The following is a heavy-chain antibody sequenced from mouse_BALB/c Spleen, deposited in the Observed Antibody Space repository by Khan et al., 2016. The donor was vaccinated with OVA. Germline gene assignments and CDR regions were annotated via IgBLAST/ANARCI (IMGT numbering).Heavy chain of an antibody. CDR1: GFSFTDSY. CDR2: IDPYNGGT. CDR3: ARTDYYGSSYYFGY. J-gene: IGHJ2*01. D-gene: IGHD1-1*01. V-gene: IGHV1S135*01. Sequence: VQLQQSGPELVKPGASVKLSCTASGFSFTDSYIFWVKQSPEQGLEWIGYIDPYNGGTSYDPKFEGKATLTVDKSSSTAFMHLSSLTSEDTAVFFCARTDYYGSSYYFGYWGQGTTLTVSS.